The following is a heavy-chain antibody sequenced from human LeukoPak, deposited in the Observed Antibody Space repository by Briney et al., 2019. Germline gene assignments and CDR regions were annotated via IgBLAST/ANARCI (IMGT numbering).Heavy chain of an antibody. V-gene: IGHV4-59*12. Sequence: SETLSLTCTVSGGSIKNYYWSWIRQPPGKGLEWIAYINDNGHSGYNPSLESRVTISVDTSKNHFSLRLRSVTAADTAVYFCARESADYVRGSLSDYWGQGILVTVSS. CDR3: ARESADYVRGSLSDY. J-gene: IGHJ4*02. D-gene: IGHD3-16*01. CDR1: GGSIKNYY. CDR2: INDNGHS.